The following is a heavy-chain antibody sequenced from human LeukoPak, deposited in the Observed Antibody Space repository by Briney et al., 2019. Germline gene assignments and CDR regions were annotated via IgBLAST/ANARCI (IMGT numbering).Heavy chain of an antibody. Sequence: ASVKVSCKASGYTFTGYYMHWVRQAPGQGLEWMGWINPNSGGTNYAQKFQGRVTMTRGTSISTAYMELSRLRSDDTAVYYCARDRDSNYLGAGNFDYWGQGTLVTVSS. CDR1: GYTFTGYY. J-gene: IGHJ4*02. V-gene: IGHV1-2*02. D-gene: IGHD4-11*01. CDR2: INPNSGGT. CDR3: ARDRDSNYLGAGNFDY.